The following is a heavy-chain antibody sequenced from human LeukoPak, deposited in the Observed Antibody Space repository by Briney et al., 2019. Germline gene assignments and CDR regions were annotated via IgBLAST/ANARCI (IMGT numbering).Heavy chain of an antibody. J-gene: IGHJ4*02. CDR2: ISYDGSNK. V-gene: IGHV3-30*01. Sequence: GGSLRLSCAASGFTFSSYAMHWVRQAPGKGLEWVAVISYDGSNKYYADSVKGRFTISRDNSKNTLYLQMNSLRAKDTAVYYCARSKALIAARSYFDYWGQGTLVTVSS. CDR1: GFTFSSYA. CDR3: ARSKALIAARSYFDY. D-gene: IGHD6-6*01.